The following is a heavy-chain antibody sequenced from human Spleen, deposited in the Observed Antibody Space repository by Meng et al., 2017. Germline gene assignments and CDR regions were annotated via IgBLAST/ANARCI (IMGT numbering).Heavy chain of an antibody. V-gene: IGHV3-9*01. CDR2: ILLDSGGR. J-gene: IGHJ6*02. Sequence: GGSLRLSCVVSGFTFDLYGMHWVRQAPGKGLEWVSGILLDSGGRGYADSVKGRFTISRDSAKNSVYLQMSSLRAEDTAVYYCAKDAILVGTYYYFGMDVWGQGTTVTVSS. CDR1: GFTFDLYG. CDR3: AKDAILVGTYYYFGMDV. D-gene: IGHD1-26*01.